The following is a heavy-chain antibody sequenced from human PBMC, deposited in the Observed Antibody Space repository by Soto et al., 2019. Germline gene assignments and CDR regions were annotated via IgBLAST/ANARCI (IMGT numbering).Heavy chain of an antibody. J-gene: IGHJ4*02. D-gene: IGHD3-22*01. CDR3: ARDQGSLYDSSGYYYD. Sequence: QVQLQESGPGLVKPSQTLSLTCTVSGGSISSGGYYWSWIRQHPGKGLEWIGYIYYSGSTYYNPSLQSRVTISVDPSKNQFSLKLSSVTAADTAVYYCARDQGSLYDSSGYYYDWGQGTLVTVSS. CDR2: IYYSGST. V-gene: IGHV4-31*03. CDR1: GGSISSGGYY.